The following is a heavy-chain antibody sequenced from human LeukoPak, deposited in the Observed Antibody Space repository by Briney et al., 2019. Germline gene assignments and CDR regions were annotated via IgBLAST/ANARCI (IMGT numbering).Heavy chain of an antibody. V-gene: IGHV3-30*02. CDR2: IWYDGRDK. CDR3: AKDPYSYGSYFDP. CDR1: GFTFSGCG. J-gene: IGHJ4*02. D-gene: IGHD5-18*01. Sequence: GGSLRLSCAASGFTFSGCGMHWVRQAPGKGLEWVAFIWYDGRDKYYADSVKGQFTISRDNSKNTLNLQMNSLRAEDTAVYYCAKDPYSYGSYFDPWGQGTLVTVSS.